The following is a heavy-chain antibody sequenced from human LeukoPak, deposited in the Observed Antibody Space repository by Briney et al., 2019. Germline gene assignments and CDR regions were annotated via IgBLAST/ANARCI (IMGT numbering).Heavy chain of an antibody. CDR1: GFTFSNAW. D-gene: IGHD1-26*01. J-gene: IGHJ4*02. V-gene: IGHV3-23*01. CDR3: ANSNSGSYYY. CDR2: ISGSGGST. Sequence: PGGSLRLSCAASGFTFSNAWMSWVRQAPGKGLEWVSAISGSGGSTYYADSVKGRFTISRDNSKNTLYLQMNSLRAEDTAVYYCANSNSGSYYYWGQGTLVTVSS.